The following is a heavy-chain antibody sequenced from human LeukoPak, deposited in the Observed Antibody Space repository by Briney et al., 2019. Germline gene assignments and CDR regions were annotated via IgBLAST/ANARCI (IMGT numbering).Heavy chain of an antibody. J-gene: IGHJ4*02. V-gene: IGHV3-33*06. CDR3: AKDAQRGFDYSNSLEH. D-gene: IGHD4-11*01. Sequence: GSSLRLSCAASGYTFSHYGMHWVRQAPGKGVEWVAVIWNNDSNKYYADSVKGRFTISRDNFKNTLSLQMNSLRTGDTAVYYCAKDAQRGFDYSNSLEHWGQGYLVTVSS. CDR1: GYTFSHYG. CDR2: IWNNDSNK.